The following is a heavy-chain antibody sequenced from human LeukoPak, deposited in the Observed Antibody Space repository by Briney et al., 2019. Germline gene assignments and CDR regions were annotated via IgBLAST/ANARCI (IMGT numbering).Heavy chain of an antibody. CDR3: AKGGYYDSSGYYPAY. CDR2: ISNSGSPI. D-gene: IGHD3-22*01. V-gene: IGHV3-11*01. Sequence: GGSLRLSCAASGFTFNDYYMSWIRQAPGKGLECVSYISNSGSPIYYADSVKGRFTISRDNAQNSLSLQMNSLRDEDTAVYYCAKGGYYDSSGYYPAYWGQGTLVTVSS. CDR1: GFTFNDYY. J-gene: IGHJ4*02.